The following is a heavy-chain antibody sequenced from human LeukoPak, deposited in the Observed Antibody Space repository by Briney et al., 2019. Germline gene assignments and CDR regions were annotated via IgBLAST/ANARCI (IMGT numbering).Heavy chain of an antibody. V-gene: IGHV3-23*01. D-gene: IGHD6-25*01. Sequence: GSLRLSCAASGFTFSSYAMSWVRQAPGKGLEWVSAISGSGGSTYYADSVKGGFTISRDNSKNTLYLQMNSLRAEDTAVYYCAKSATKNLLQRNGFDRWGQGTLVTVSS. CDR2: ISGSGGST. CDR3: AKSATKNLLQRNGFDR. J-gene: IGHJ5*02. CDR1: GFTFSSYA.